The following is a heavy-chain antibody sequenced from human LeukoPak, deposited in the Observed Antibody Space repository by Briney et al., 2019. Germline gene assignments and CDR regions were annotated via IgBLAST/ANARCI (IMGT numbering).Heavy chain of an antibody. CDR1: GFTFSSYP. D-gene: IGHD6-13*01. CDR3: ARDVVEAAAVYYFDY. J-gene: IGHJ4*02. CDR2: ISNDGSDK. V-gene: IGHV3-30-3*01. Sequence: GGSLRLSCAASGFTFSSYPMHWVRQAPGKGLGWVAVISNDGSDKHCADSVKGRFTISRDNSKNTLYLQMNSLRAEDTAVYYCARDVVEAAAVYYFDYWGQRTLVTVSS.